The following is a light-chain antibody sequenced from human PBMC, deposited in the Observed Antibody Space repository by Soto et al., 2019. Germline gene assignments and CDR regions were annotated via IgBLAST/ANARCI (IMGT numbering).Light chain of an antibody. J-gene: IGLJ2*01. CDR1: SSNIGAGYD. CDR3: QSYDSSLTNAV. CDR2: GNN. V-gene: IGLV1-40*01. Sequence: QPVLTQPPSVSGAPGQTITISCTGSSSNIGAGYDVHWYQQLPGRAPKLLIYGNNNRPSGVPDRFSGSKSGTSVSLAITGLRVEDEADYHCQSYDSSLTNAVFGGGTKLTVL.